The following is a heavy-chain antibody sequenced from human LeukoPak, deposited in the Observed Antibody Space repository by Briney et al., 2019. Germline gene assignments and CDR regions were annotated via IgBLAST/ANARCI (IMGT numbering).Heavy chain of an antibody. J-gene: IGHJ3*02. CDR3: ARVGIAVAGTSLGAFDI. Sequence: SGTPSLTCAVSGGSISSSNWWSWVRQPPGKGLEWIGEIYHSGSTNYNPSLKSRVTISVDKSKNQFSLKPSSVTAADTAVYYCARVGIAVAGTSLGAFDIWGQGTMVTVSS. CDR2: IYHSGST. V-gene: IGHV4-4*02. D-gene: IGHD6-19*01. CDR1: GGSISSSNW.